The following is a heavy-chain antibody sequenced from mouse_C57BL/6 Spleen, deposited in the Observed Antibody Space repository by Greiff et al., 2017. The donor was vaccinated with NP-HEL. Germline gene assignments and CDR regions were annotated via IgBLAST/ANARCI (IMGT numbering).Heavy chain of an antibody. D-gene: IGHD2-4*01. CDR2: IDPSDSET. CDR1: GYTFTSYW. V-gene: IGHV1-52*01. CDR3: ARSITTYYFDY. J-gene: IGHJ2*01. Sequence: QVQLQQSGAELVRPGSSVKLSCKASGYTFTSYWMHWVKQRPIQGLEWIGNIDPSDSETHYNQKFKDKATLTVDKSSSTAYMQLSSLTSEDSAVYYCARSITTYYFDYWGQGTTLTVSS.